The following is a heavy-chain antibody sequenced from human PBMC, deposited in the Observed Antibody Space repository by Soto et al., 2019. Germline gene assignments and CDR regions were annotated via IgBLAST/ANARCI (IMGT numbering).Heavy chain of an antibody. V-gene: IGHV4-59*08. Sequence: QVQLQESGPGLVKPSETLSLTCTVSGGSITNYYCSWFRQPPGKGLEWIGYIQYSGYSAYNLSLKRRVTMYMDTSKTHFPLMLESVTAADTAVYYCARHGFGTLHGLVDVWGQGTTVIVSS. D-gene: IGHD3-10*01. J-gene: IGHJ6*02. CDR3: ARHGFGTLHGLVDV. CDR1: GGSITNYY. CDR2: IQYSGYS.